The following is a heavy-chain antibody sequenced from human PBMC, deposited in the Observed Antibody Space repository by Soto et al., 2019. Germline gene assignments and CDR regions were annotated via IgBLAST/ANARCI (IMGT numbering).Heavy chain of an antibody. D-gene: IGHD2-8*01. V-gene: IGHV1-46*01. CDR2: INPSGGST. CDR1: GYTFTSYY. J-gene: IGHJ3*02. CDR3: ARDHKDIVLMVYAIPPSYAFDI. Sequence: ASVKVSCKASGYTFTSYYMHWVRQAPGQGLEWMGIINPSGGSTSYAQKFQGRVTMTRDTSTSTVYMELSSLRSEDTAVYYCARDHKDIVLMVYAIPPSYAFDIWGRGTMVTVSS.